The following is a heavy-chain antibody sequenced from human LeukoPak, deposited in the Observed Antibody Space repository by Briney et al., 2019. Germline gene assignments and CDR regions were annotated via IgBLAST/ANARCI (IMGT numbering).Heavy chain of an antibody. J-gene: IGHJ6*02. CDR2: IVENGDIT. D-gene: IGHD3-3*01. CDR1: GFTFNNYA. V-gene: IGHV3-23*01. CDR3: AKDYPFDFWSGWGDV. Sequence: SGGSLRLSCAASGFTFNNYAMSWVRQSPEKGLEWVSTIVENGDITLYADSVKGRFTISRDNSKNTLYLQMNSLGAEDTAIYYCAKDYPFDFWSGWGDVWGQGTTVTVSS.